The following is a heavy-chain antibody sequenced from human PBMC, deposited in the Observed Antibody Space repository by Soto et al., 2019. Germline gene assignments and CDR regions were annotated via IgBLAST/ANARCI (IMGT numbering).Heavy chain of an antibody. J-gene: IGHJ6*02. CDR2: IYSSENT. CDR3: ARLNGYCISTNCHGYYGMDV. D-gene: IGHD2-2*01. Sequence: PSETLSLTCTFSGGSISSGGYYLSWIRQHPGKGLEWIGYIYSSENTYYNPSLMSRVTISVDTSKNQFSLKLSPVTAADTAVYYCARLNGYCISTNCHGYYGMDVWGQGTTVTVSS. V-gene: IGHV4-39*01. CDR1: GGSISSGGYY.